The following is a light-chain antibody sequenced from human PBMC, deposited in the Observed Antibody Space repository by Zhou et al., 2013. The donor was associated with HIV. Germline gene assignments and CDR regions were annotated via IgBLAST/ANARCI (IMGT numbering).Light chain of an antibody. CDR1: QNINSW. Sequence: DIQMTQSPSTLSASVGDRVTITCRASQNINSWLAWYQQKPGKAPKLLIYKASNLESGVPSRFSGSGSGTEFTLTITSLQPDDFATYYCQQYYAFPLSFGGGTKVEVK. V-gene: IGKV1-5*03. CDR2: KAS. CDR3: QQYYAFPLS. J-gene: IGKJ4*01.